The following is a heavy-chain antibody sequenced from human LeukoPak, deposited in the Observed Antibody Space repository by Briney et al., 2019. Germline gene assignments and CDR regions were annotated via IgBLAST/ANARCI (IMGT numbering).Heavy chain of an antibody. D-gene: IGHD6-6*01. J-gene: IGHJ4*02. CDR1: GFTFSNYA. V-gene: IGHV3-23*01. CDR2: INGAGDAT. Sequence: PGGSLRLSCAASGFTFSNYAMTWVRQAPGKGQEWVSVINGAGDATYYADSVKGRVAISRDNSKNTLVLQINSLRVEGTAVYYCARAPGSLVSIAARPYYFDLWGQGSLVTVSA. CDR3: ARAPGSLVSIAARPYYFDL.